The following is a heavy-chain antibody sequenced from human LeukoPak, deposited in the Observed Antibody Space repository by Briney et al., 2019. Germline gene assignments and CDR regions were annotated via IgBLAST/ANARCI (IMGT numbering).Heavy chain of an antibody. Sequence: GASLRLSCAASGFTFSSYSMNWVRQAAGKGLEWVSSISSSSSYIYYADSVKGRFTISRDNAKNSLYLQMNSLRAEDTAVYYCAREPQEGYDILTGYYTYWGQGTLVTVSS. V-gene: IGHV3-21*01. D-gene: IGHD3-9*01. J-gene: IGHJ4*02. CDR2: ISSSSSYI. CDR1: GFTFSSYS. CDR3: AREPQEGYDILTGYYTY.